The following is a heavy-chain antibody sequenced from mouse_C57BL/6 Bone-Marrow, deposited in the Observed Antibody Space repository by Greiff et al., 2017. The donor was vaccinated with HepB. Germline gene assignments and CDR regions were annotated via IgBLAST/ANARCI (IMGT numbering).Heavy chain of an antibody. D-gene: IGHD1-1*01. CDR2: ISSGGSYT. Sequence: EVKLMESGGDLVKPGGSLKLSCAASGFTFSSYGMSWVRQTPDKRLEWVATISSGGSYTYYPDSVKGRFTISRDNAKNTLYLQMSSLKSEDTAMYYCARPTVVPYWGQGTLVTVSA. CDR3: ARPTVVPY. CDR1: GFTFSSYG. V-gene: IGHV5-6*01. J-gene: IGHJ3*01.